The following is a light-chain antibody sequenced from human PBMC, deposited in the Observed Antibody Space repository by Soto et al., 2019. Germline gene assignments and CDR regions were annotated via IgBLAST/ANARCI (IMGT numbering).Light chain of an antibody. Sequence: DIPMTQSPSSLSASVGDRVTITCRASQDINNYLAWYQQKPGKPPKLLIYAASTLQSGVTSRFSGGGSGTDFTLTINRLQPEDVSTYYCQRYNNGPPVTFGPGTKV. CDR1: QDINNY. CDR3: QRYNNGPPVT. CDR2: AAS. J-gene: IGKJ3*01. V-gene: IGKV1-27*01.